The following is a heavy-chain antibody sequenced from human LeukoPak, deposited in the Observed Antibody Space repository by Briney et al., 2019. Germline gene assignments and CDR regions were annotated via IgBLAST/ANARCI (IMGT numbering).Heavy chain of an antibody. CDR2: IWYDGSNK. V-gene: IGHV3-33*01. CDR1: GFTFSNYG. J-gene: IGHJ4*02. Sequence: GGSLRLSCAASGFTFSNYGMHWVRQAPGKGLEWVAVIWYDGSNKYYVDSVKGRFTISRDNSKNTLYLQMNSLRAEDTAVYYCVRDPSGSGFAFDSWGQGALVTVSS. CDR3: VRDPSGSGFAFDS. D-gene: IGHD1-1*01.